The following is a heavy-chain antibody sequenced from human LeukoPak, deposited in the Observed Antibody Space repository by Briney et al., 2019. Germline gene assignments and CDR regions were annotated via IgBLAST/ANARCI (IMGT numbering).Heavy chain of an antibody. V-gene: IGHV3-23*01. D-gene: IGHD1-26*01. CDR3: ARYSGSYYYPPAWDL. Sequence: GGSLRLSWAASGFTFSNNAMSWVRQAPGKGLEWVSATSTSGGSAYYADSVEGRFTISRDNSKNTLYLQMDSLRADDTAVYYCARYSGSYYYPPAWDLWGQGTLVTVSS. CDR2: TSTSGGSA. J-gene: IGHJ4*02. CDR1: GFTFSNNA.